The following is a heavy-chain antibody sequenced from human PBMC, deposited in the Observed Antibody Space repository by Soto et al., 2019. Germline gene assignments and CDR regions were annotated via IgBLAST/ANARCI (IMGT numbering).Heavy chain of an antibody. CDR1: GFTVSSNY. V-gene: IGHV3-53*04. Sequence: GGSLRLSCAASGFTVSSNYMSWVRQAPGKGLEWVSVIYSGGSTYYADSVKGRFTISRHNSKNTLYLQMNSLRAEDTAVYYCASTFHADGVAGRDAFDIWGQGTMVTVSS. J-gene: IGHJ3*02. D-gene: IGHD2-15*01. CDR3: ASTFHADGVAGRDAFDI. CDR2: IYSGGST.